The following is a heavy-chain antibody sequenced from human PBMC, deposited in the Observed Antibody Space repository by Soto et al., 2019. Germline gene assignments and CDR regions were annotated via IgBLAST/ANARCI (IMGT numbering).Heavy chain of an antibody. J-gene: IGHJ4*02. D-gene: IGHD1-26*01. CDR2: INPSGGST. Sequence: GASVKVSCKASGYTFTSYYMHWVRQAPGQGLEWMGIINPSGGSTSYAQKFQGRVTMTRDTSTSTVYMELSSLRSEDTAVYYCARGTPGSLVGALVDYFDYWGQGTLVTVSS. CDR1: GYTFTSYY. V-gene: IGHV1-46*01. CDR3: ARGTPGSLVGALVDYFDY.